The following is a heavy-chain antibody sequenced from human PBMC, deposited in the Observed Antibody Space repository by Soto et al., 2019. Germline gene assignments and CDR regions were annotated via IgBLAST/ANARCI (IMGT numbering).Heavy chain of an antibody. Sequence: PGGSLRLSCAASGFTFSSYGMHWVRQAPGKGLEWVAVISNDGSNKYYADSVKGRFTISRDNYKNTLYLQMNSLRAEDTAVYYCAKGGGGGNDDGMDGWGQGTKVTVSS. D-gene: IGHD2-15*01. V-gene: IGHV3-30*18. J-gene: IGHJ6*02. CDR3: AKGGGGGNDDGMDG. CDR1: GFTFSSYG. CDR2: ISNDGSNK.